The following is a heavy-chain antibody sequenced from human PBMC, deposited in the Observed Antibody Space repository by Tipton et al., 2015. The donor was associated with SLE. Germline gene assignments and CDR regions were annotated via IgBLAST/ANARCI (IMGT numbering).Heavy chain of an antibody. D-gene: IGHD4-17*01. CDR3: ARDGDGDYLVGFDL. Sequence: TLSLTCAVSGGSIRSSNWWSWVRQPPGKGLEWIGEIYHSGSTNYNPSLKSRVTISVDTSKNQFSLKLSSVTAADTAVYYCARDGDGDYLVGFDLWGRGTLVTVSS. CDR2: IYHSGST. J-gene: IGHJ2*01. V-gene: IGHV4-4*02. CDR1: GGSIRSSNW.